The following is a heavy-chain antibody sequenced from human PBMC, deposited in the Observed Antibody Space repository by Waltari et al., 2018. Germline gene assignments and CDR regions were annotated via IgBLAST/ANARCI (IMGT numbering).Heavy chain of an antibody. D-gene: IGHD3-22*01. CDR3: VRGTVVSGAAFLFDY. J-gene: IGHJ4*02. Sequence: VQLRESGSGLVKPSETLSLRCDISDGYTDTHYWSWVRQSAGGTLEWLGRMYGGESVNYNPSFRSRVALSMDVSRSVFSLSLSFLSAADTGVYFCVRGTVVSGAAFLFDYWGQGARVTVSA. CDR2: MYGGESV. CDR1: DGYTDTHY. V-gene: IGHV4-4*07.